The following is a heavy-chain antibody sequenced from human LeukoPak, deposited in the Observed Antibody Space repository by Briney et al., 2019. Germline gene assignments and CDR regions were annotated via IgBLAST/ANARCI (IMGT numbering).Heavy chain of an antibody. CDR1: GYTFTSYD. CDR2: MNPNSGNT. CDR3: ARGYCSGGSCYAAYYFDY. Sequence: ASVKVSCKASGYTFTSYDINWVRQATGQGLEWMGWMNPNSGNTGYAQKFQGRVTMTRNTSISTAYMELSSLRSEDTAVYYCARGYCSGGSCYAAYYFDYWGQGTLVTVSS. V-gene: IGHV1-8*01. J-gene: IGHJ4*02. D-gene: IGHD2-15*01.